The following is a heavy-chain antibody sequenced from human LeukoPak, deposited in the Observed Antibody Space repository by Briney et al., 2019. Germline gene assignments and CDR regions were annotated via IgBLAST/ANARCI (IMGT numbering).Heavy chain of an antibody. J-gene: IGHJ4*02. Sequence: MPSESLSPTRAVYGASLNSYYWSWVRQPPGEGREWIGEIYESGTTEYIPSLQSRVTISMGPSKQQFSLRLSSVTAADTAVYYCARGAWATRLGSWGLGTPVIVSS. CDR1: GASLNSYY. CDR3: ARGAWATRLGS. V-gene: IGHV4-34*01. D-gene: IGHD2-15*01. CDR2: IYESGTT.